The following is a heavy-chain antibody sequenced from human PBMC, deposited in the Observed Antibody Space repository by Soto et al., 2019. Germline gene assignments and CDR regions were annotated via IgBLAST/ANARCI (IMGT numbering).Heavy chain of an antibody. Sequence: PGGSLRLSCAASGFTFSSYAMRWVRQAPGKGLEWVAVISYDGSNKYYADSVKGRFTISRDNSKNTLYLQMNSLRAEDTAVYYCARESGATVTTNWYFDLWGRGTLVTVSS. J-gene: IGHJ2*01. CDR3: ARESGATVTTNWYFDL. CDR2: ISYDGSNK. D-gene: IGHD4-17*01. CDR1: GFTFSSYA. V-gene: IGHV3-30-3*01.